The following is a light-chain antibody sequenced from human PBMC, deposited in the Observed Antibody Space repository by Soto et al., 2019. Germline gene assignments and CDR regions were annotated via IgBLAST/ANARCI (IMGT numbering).Light chain of an antibody. V-gene: IGKV3-15*01. J-gene: IGKJ4*01. CDR2: GAS. CDR3: QQHNKWPLT. Sequence: EIVLTQSPGTLSFSPGEIATLSCRASQSVSSNLAWYQQKPGQAPRLLIYGASTRATGIPARFSGSGSGTEFTLIISSLQSEDSAVYYCQQHNKWPLTFGGGTKVDIK. CDR1: QSVSSN.